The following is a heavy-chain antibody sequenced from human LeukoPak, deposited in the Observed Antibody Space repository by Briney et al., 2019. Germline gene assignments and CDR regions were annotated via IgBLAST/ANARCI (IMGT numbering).Heavy chain of an antibody. D-gene: IGHD2-2*01. J-gene: IGHJ4*02. Sequence: GGSLRLSCAASGFTFSSYAMSWVRQAPGKGLEWVLAISGSGGSTYYADSVKGRFTISRDNSKNTLYLQMNSLRAEDTAVYYCAKGGKYCSSTICRNLDYWGQGTLVTVSS. CDR2: ISGSGGST. V-gene: IGHV3-23*01. CDR3: AKGGKYCSSTICRNLDY. CDR1: GFTFSSYA.